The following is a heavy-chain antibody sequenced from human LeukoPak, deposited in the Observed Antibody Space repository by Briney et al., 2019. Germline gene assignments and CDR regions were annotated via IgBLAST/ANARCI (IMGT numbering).Heavy chain of an antibody. V-gene: IGHV4-30-2*01. CDR3: ASGTTGWTHYVMDV. CDR2: IYHSGSS. Sequence: SQTLSLTCAVSGGSISSGGYSWSRIRQPPGKGLEWIGYIYHSGSSYYNPSLKSRVTISGDASKNQFSLKLSAVTAADTAVYYCASGTTGWTHYVMDVWGQGTTVTVS. CDR1: GGSISSGGYS. J-gene: IGHJ6*02. D-gene: IGHD4-17*01.